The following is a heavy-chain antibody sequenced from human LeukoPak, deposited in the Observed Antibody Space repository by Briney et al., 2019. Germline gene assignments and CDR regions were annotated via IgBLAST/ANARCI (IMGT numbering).Heavy chain of an antibody. J-gene: IGHJ4*02. V-gene: IGHV3-23*01. CDR3: AKWYYFDY. CDR1: GFTFSNYG. CDR2: ISGSGGNT. Sequence: PGGSLRLSCAASGFTFSNYGMNWVRQAPGKGLEWVTAISGSGGNTYYADSVKGRFTISRDNSKNTLYLQMNSLRAEDTAVYYCAKWYYFDYWGQGTLVTVSS.